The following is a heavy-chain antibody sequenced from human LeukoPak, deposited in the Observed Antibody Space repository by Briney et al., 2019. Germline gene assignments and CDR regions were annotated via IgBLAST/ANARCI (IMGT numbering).Heavy chain of an antibody. CDR3: ARGMVVAATDLGWLDP. V-gene: IGHV1-69*13. D-gene: IGHD2-15*01. Sequence: SVKVSCKASGGTFSSYAISWVRQAPGQGLEWMGGIIPIFGTANYAQKFQGRVTITADESTSTAYMELSSLRSEDTAVYYCARGMVVAATDLGWLDPWGQGTLVTVSA. CDR1: GGTFSSYA. CDR2: IIPIFGTA. J-gene: IGHJ5*02.